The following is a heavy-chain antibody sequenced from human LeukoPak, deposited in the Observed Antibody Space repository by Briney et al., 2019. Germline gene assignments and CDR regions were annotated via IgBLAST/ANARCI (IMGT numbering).Heavy chain of an antibody. J-gene: IGHJ4*02. V-gene: IGHV3-30-3*01. CDR2: ISYDGSNK. CDR1: GFTFSSYA. CDR3: ARGSIAAASDY. Sequence: GGSLRLSCAASGFTFSSYAMHWVRQAPGKGLEWVAVISYDGSNKYCADSVKGRFTISRDNSKNTLYLQMNSLRAEDTAVYYCARGSIAAASDYWGQGTLVTVSS. D-gene: IGHD6-13*01.